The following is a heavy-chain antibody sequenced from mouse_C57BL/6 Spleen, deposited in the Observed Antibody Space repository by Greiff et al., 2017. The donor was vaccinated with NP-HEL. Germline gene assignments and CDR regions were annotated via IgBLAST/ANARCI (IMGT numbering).Heavy chain of an antibody. V-gene: IGHV3-6*01. Sequence: EVQLQESGPGLVKPSQSLSLTCSVTGYSITSGYYWNWIRQFPGNKLEWMGYISYDGSNNYNPSLKNRNSITRDTSKNQFFLKLNSVTTEDTATYYCARGDGSSYRFAYWGQGTLVTVSA. D-gene: IGHD1-1*01. CDR1: GYSITSGYY. CDR3: ARGDGSSYRFAY. CDR2: ISYDGSN. J-gene: IGHJ3*01.